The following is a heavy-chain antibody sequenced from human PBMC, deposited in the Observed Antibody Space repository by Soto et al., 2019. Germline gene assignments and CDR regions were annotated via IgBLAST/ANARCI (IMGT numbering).Heavy chain of an antibody. Sequence: GGSLRLSCAASGFTFSEYAMSWVRQAPGRGLEWVSAIGGGGSRTDYVDSVKGRFTISRDNSRSTLYLQMNSLRAEDTAVYYCAKEVEQWPVLYAFDIWGQGTMVTVSS. CDR2: IGGGGSRT. CDR1: GFTFSEYA. J-gene: IGHJ3*02. CDR3: AKEVEQWPVLYAFDI. D-gene: IGHD6-19*01. V-gene: IGHV3-23*01.